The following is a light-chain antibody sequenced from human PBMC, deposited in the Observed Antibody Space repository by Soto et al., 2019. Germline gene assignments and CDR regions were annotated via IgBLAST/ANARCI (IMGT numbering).Light chain of an antibody. CDR1: QDISNY. CDR3: QQYDNRPPFT. CDR2: DAS. V-gene: IGKV1-33*01. Sequence: DLQMTQSPSSLSASVGDRVTITCQASQDISNYLNWYQQKPGKAPKLLIYDASNLETGVPSRFSGSGAGTDFTFTISSLQPEDIATYYCQQYDNRPPFTFGQGTRLEIK. J-gene: IGKJ5*01.